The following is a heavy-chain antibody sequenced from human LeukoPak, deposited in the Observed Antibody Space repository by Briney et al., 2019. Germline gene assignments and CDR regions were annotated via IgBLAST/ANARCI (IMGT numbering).Heavy chain of an antibody. J-gene: IGHJ4*02. D-gene: IGHD3-22*01. CDR2: ISYDGSNK. CDR1: GFTFSSYG. Sequence: GGPLRLSCAASGFTFSSYGMHWVRQAPGKGLEWVAVISYDGSNKYYADSVKGRFTISRDNSKNTLYLQMNSLRAEDTAVYYCAKDPYYYDSSGYYGVYYWGQGTLVTVSS. V-gene: IGHV3-30*18. CDR3: AKDPYYYDSSGYYGVYY.